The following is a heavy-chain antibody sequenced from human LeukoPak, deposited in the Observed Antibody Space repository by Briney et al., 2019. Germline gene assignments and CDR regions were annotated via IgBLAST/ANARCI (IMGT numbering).Heavy chain of an antibody. CDR2: INSNSGGA. CDR1: GCTFTGYY. Sequence: GASVKVSCKASGCTFTGYYIHWVRQAPGQEREGMGWINSNSGGATHAQNFQGRATMTRETSISTAYIKLSRLRSKDTAVYYCASDASVVVVPAAISFIDYWGQGTLVTVSS. J-gene: IGHJ4*02. D-gene: IGHD2-2*01. CDR3: ASDASVVVVPAAISFIDY. V-gene: IGHV1-2*02.